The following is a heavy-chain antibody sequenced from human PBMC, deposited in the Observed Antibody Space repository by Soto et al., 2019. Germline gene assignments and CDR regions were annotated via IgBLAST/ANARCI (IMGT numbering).Heavy chain of an antibody. D-gene: IGHD3-22*01. J-gene: IGHJ4*02. CDR1: GYTFTGDY. CDR3: ARFNYYDSSGYTDYFDY. Sequence: ASVTVSCQASGYTFTGDYMHWVRQAPGQGLEWMGWINPNSGGTNYAQKFQGWVTMTRDTSISTAYMELSRLRSDDTAVYYCARFNYYDSSGYTDYFDYWGQGALVTVSS. V-gene: IGHV1-2*04. CDR2: INPNSGGT.